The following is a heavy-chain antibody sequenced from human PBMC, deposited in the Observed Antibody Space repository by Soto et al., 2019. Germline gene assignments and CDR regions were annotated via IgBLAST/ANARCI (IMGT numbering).Heavy chain of an antibody. D-gene: IGHD5-18*01. V-gene: IGHV1-18*01. CDR1: GYTFTSYG. CDR2: ISAYNGNT. Sequence: QVQLVQSGAEVKKPGASVKGSCKASGYTFTSYGISWVRQAPGQGREWMGWISAYNGNTNYAQKLQGRVTMTTDTYTSTADMELRSLRSDDTAVYSCARVDTGYYYYGMDVWGQGTTVTVSS. J-gene: IGHJ6*02. CDR3: ARVDTGYYYYGMDV.